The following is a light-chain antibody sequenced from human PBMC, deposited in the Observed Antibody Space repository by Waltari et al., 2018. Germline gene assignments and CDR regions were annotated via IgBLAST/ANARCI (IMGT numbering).Light chain of an antibody. CDR3: QQLDKYPLT. V-gene: IGKV1-9*01. CDR2: GAS. CDR1: EGISTY. J-gene: IGKJ4*01. Sequence: IQLTQSPSSLSASVGDKVTITCRASEGISTYLAWYQQQPGKAPNLLIYGASTLQIGVPSRFSGSGSGTDFTLTISSLQPGDFATYYCQQLDKYPLTFGGGTKVEIK.